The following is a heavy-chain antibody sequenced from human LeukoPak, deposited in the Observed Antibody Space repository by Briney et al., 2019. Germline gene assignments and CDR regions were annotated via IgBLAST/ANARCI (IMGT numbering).Heavy chain of an antibody. CDR3: ARADYYDSSGYNDY. Sequence: GGSLRLSCAASGFTLSSNYMSWVRQAPGKGLEWVSLIYSGGNSYYEEAVKGRFTISRNNSKNTLYLQMTSLRAEDTAVYYCARADYYDSSGYNDYWGQGTLVTVSS. J-gene: IGHJ4*02. CDR1: GFTLSSNY. CDR2: IYSGGNS. D-gene: IGHD3-22*01. V-gene: IGHV3-53*01.